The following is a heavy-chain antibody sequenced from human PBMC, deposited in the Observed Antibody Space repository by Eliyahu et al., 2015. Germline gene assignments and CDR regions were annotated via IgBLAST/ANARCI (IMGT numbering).Heavy chain of an antibody. CDR1: GFTFSSYG. D-gene: IGHD2-15*01. Sequence: QVQLVESGGGVVQPGRSLRLSCAASGFTFSSYGXXWVRQAPGKGLEWVAVIWYDGSNKYYADSVKGRFTISRDNSKNTLYLQMNSLRAEDTAVYYCARDLGYCSGGSCYSSNWFDPWGQGTLVTVSS. V-gene: IGHV3-33*01. CDR2: IWYDGSNK. J-gene: IGHJ5*02. CDR3: ARDLGYCSGGSCYSSNWFDP.